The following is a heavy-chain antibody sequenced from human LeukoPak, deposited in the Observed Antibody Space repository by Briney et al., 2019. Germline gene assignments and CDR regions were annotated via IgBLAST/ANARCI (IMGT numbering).Heavy chain of an antibody. CDR1: GGSLSSYY. CDR3: AGGGFERITMIVVAVDAFDI. J-gene: IGHJ3*02. Sequence: SETLSLTCTVSGGSLSSYYWSWVRQPPGEGLEWIGYIYYSGSTTFNTSLRSRVTISGDTSKNQFSLKLSSVTAADTAVYYCAGGGFERITMIVVAVDAFDIWGRGTMVTLSS. CDR2: IYYSGST. V-gene: IGHV4-59*01. D-gene: IGHD3-22*01.